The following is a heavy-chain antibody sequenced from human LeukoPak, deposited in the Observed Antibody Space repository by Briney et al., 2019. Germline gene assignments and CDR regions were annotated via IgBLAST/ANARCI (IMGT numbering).Heavy chain of an antibody. D-gene: IGHD4-17*01. V-gene: IGHV4-34*01. CDR2: INQSGST. CDR3: ATSYGDYWLDY. Sequence: PSETLSLTCAVYGGSFSGYYWSWIRQPPGKGLEWIGEINQSGSTNYNPSLKSRVTISVDTSKNQFSLKLSSVTAADTAVYYCATSYGDYWLDYWGQGTLVTVSS. CDR1: GGSFSGYY. J-gene: IGHJ4*02.